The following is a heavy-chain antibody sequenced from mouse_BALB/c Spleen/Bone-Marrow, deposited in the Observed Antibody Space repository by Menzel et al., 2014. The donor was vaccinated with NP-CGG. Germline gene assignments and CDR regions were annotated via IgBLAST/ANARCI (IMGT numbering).Heavy chain of an antibody. V-gene: IGHV14-3*02. CDR2: IDPANGNT. CDR1: GFKIKDTY. Sequence: EVRLVESGAGLVKPGASGKLSCTASGFKIKDTYTHWVKQRPEQGLEWIGRIDPANGNTKYDPKFQGKATITADTSSNTAYLQLSSLTSEDTAVYYCARLITTDYWGQGTTLTVSS. D-gene: IGHD2-4*01. J-gene: IGHJ2*01. CDR3: ARLITTDY.